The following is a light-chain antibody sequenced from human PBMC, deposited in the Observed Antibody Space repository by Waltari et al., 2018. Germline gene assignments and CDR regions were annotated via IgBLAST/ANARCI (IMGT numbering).Light chain of an antibody. CDR2: DAS. CDR1: KSVSSK. J-gene: IGKJ1*01. V-gene: IGKV3-15*01. Sequence: ETVMTQSPSTLSVSPGERATISCRASKSVSSKLAWYQQKPGQAPRLLIYDASSMATGCPSRFSGSWSGTEFTITSSSLQSAGCGVYFCQQYSNWPPVTFGQGTKVEIQ. CDR3: QQYSNWPPVT.